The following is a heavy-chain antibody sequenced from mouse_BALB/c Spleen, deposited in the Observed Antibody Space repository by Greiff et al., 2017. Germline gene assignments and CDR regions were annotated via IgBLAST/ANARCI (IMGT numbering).Heavy chain of an antibody. J-gene: IGHJ1*01. V-gene: IGHV3-2*02. CDR3: ARILYYYGSPRYFDV. Sequence: EVKLQESGPGLVKPSQSLSLTCTVTGYSITSDYAWNWIRQFPGNKLEWMGYISYSGSTSYNPSLKSRISITRDTSKNQFFLQLNSVTTEDTATYYCARILYYYGSPRYFDVWGAGTTVTVSS. CDR2: ISYSGST. CDR1: GYSITSDYA. D-gene: IGHD1-1*01.